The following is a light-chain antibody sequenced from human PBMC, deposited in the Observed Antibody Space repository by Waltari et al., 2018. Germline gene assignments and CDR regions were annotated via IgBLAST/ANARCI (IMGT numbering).Light chain of an antibody. J-gene: IGLJ2*01. Sequence: QSALTQPRSVSGSPGQSVTLSCTGTSSDIGGYKYVSWYQQHPGKAPQLVVYDVDKRPSGGPERFSGSKAGNTASLTISGLQTDDEADYYCCSYAGRYTSVFGGGTRVTVL. CDR2: DVD. CDR3: CSYAGRYTSV. CDR1: SSDIGGYKY. V-gene: IGLV2-11*01.